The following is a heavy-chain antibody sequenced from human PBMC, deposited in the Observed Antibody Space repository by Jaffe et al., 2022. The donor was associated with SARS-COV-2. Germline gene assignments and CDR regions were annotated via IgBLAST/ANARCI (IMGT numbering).Heavy chain of an antibody. Sequence: QVQLVESGGGVVQPGRSLRLSCAASGFTFSSYAMHWVRQAPGKGLEWVAVISYDGSNKYYADSVKGRFTISRDNSKNTLYLQMNSLRAEDTAVYYCARDTLRITMIVVVIDAFDIWGQGTMVTVSS. CDR3: ARDTLRITMIVVVIDAFDI. CDR1: GFTFSSYA. V-gene: IGHV3-30-3*01. CDR2: ISYDGSNK. D-gene: IGHD3-22*01. J-gene: IGHJ3*02.